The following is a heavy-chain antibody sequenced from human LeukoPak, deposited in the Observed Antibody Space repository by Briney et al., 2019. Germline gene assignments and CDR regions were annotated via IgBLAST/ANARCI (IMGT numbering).Heavy chain of an antibody. J-gene: IGHJ4*02. CDR3: VKDNPLDY. V-gene: IGHV3-30*02. Sequence: GGSLRLSCGASGFTFSNYGMLWVRQAPGKGLEWVAFIRYDGNNKLYADSMKGRFTISRDNSKNTLYLHINSLRAEDTAVYYCVKDNPLDYWGPGILVTVSS. CDR1: GFTFSNYG. D-gene: IGHD1-14*01. CDR2: IRYDGNNK.